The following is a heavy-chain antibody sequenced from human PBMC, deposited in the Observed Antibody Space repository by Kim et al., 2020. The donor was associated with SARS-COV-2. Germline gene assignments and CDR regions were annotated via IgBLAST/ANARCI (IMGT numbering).Heavy chain of an antibody. J-gene: IGHJ4*02. CDR1: GGSISSSNW. CDR2: IYHSGST. CDR3: ARGSSYSSGWVDY. V-gene: IGHV4-4*02. D-gene: IGHD6-19*01. Sequence: SETLSLTCAVSGGSISSSNWWSWVRQPPGKGLEWIGEIYHSGSTNYNPSLKSRVTISVDKSKNQFSLKLSSVTAADTAVYYCARGSSYSSGWVDYWGQGTLVTVSS.